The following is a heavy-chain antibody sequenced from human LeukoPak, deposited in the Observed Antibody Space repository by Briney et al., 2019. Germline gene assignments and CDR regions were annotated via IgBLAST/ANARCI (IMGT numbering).Heavy chain of an antibody. CDR3: AKSRSSSSTSYYNY. V-gene: IGHV3-23*01. CDR1: GFPFSSYA. J-gene: IGHJ4*02. Sequence: PGGSLRLSCAASGFPFSSYAMNWVRQAPGKGLEWVSAISGSGASTYYADSVKDRFTLSRDDSKNTLYLQMNSLRAEDTAVYYCAKSRSSSSTSYYNYWGQGTLVTVSS. D-gene: IGHD2-2*01. CDR2: ISGSGAST.